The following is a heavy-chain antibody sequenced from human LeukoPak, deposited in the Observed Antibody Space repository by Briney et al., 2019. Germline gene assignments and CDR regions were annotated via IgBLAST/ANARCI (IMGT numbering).Heavy chain of an antibody. CDR2: IYYSGST. Sequence: WETLSLTCTVSGGSISSYYWSWIRQPPGKGLEWIGYIYYSGSTNYNPSLKSRVIISVDTSKNQFSLKLSSVTAADTAVYYCARHPGIAARGVDYWGQGTLVTVSS. J-gene: IGHJ4*02. V-gene: IGHV4-59*08. CDR3: ARHPGIAARGVDY. CDR1: GGSISSYY. D-gene: IGHD6-6*01.